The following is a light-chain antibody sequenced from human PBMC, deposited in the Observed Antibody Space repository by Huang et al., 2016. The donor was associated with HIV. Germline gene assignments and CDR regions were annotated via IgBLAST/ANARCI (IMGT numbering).Light chain of an antibody. CDR1: QRVRSRY. J-gene: IGKJ2*01. CDR3: QQYGGSPQT. CDR2: GAS. V-gene: IGKV3-20*01. Sequence: EIVLTQSPGTLSLSPGERATLSCRASQRVRSRYLAWYQPKPGQAPRLLIYGASSRATGIPDRFSGSGSGTDFTLTISRLEPEDFAVYFCQQYGGSPQTFGQGTKLEIK.